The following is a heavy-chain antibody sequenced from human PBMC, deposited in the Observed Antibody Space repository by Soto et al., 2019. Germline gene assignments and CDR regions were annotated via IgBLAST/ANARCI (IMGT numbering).Heavy chain of an antibody. D-gene: IGHD1-1*01. CDR2: ISGNGENS. CDR3: AKGASPYFNDDPFDI. CDR1: GFTYSDFA. Sequence: EVHLLDSGRGLAQPGGSLSLSCASSGFTYSDFAMTWVRQAPGKGLEWVATISGNGENSYYADSVKGRCTISRDNSEYTVSLLITSLRVGDTAVYYCAKGASPYFNDDPFDIWGQGTMVTVSS. V-gene: IGHV3-23*01. J-gene: IGHJ3*02.